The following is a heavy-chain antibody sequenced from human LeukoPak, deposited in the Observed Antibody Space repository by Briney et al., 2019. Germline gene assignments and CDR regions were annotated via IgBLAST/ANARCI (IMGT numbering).Heavy chain of an antibody. Sequence: PGGSLRLSCAASGFIFSDSAMHWVRQTSGKGLEWVGRIRSKANSYATTYAASVKGRFTISRDDSENTAYLQMNSLRAEDTAVYYCVKDWGNCFASGSSYFDYWGQGTPVTVSS. J-gene: IGHJ4*02. D-gene: IGHD3-10*01. CDR1: GFIFSDSA. CDR2: IRSKANSYAT. CDR3: VKDWGNCFASGSSYFDY. V-gene: IGHV3-73*01.